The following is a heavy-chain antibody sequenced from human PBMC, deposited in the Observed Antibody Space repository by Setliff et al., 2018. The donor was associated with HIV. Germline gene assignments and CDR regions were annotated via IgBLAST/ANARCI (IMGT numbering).Heavy chain of an antibody. CDR2: MDSKGES. CDR3: ARHRQISDWFDP. J-gene: IGHJ5*02. Sequence: SETLSLTCTVSGGSIRVDNYFWGWIRQPPGKGLEWIGIMDSKGESFYNASFTNGVLISIDTSKNRFSLTMTSVTAADTAIYYCARHRQISDWFDPWGQGILVTVSS. V-gene: IGHV4-39*01. CDR1: GGSIRVDNYF. D-gene: IGHD3-10*01.